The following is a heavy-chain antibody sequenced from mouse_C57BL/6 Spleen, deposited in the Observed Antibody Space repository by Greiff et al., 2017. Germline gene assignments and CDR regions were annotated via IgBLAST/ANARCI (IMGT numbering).Heavy chain of an antibody. CDR2: IHPNSGST. Sequence: VQLQQSGAELVKPGASVKLSCKASGYTFTSYWMHWVKQRPGQGLEWIGMIHPNSGSTNYNEKFKSKATLTVDKSSSTAYMQLSSLTSEDSAVYYWADDGYYRYFDVWGTGTTGTVSS. CDR3: ADDGYYRYFDV. CDR1: GYTFTSYW. V-gene: IGHV1-64*01. J-gene: IGHJ1*03. D-gene: IGHD2-3*01.